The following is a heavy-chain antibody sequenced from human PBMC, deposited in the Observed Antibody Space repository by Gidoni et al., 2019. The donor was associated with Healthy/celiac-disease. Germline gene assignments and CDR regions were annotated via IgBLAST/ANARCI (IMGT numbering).Heavy chain of an antibody. CDR2: IYYSGSN. V-gene: IGHV4-31*03. D-gene: IGHD3-22*01. J-gene: IGHJ5*02. CDR1: DGSMSRAGSY. Sequence: SDAGRVGTSRTLFLPRFVSDGSMSRAGSYLSWIRQHPGKGLDWIGYIYYSGSNYYNRSLKRRVTISVDTAKKQVALKLGSVTAADTAVYYGAREPPPYDSSGYYGSGWFDPWGQGTLVTVSS. CDR3: AREPPPYDSSGYYGSGWFDP.